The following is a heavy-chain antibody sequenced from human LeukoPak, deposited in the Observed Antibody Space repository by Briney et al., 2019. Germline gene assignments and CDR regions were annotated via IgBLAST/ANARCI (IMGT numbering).Heavy chain of an antibody. D-gene: IGHD6-13*01. Sequence: ASVKVSCKASGYTFISYSMNWVRQAPGQGLEWMGWINTNTGNPTYAQGFTGRFVFSLDTPVSTTYLQISSLKAEDTAVYYCARSIGAAGYMDVWGKGTTVTVSS. CDR3: ARSIGAAGYMDV. CDR1: GYTFISYS. V-gene: IGHV7-4-1*02. CDR2: INTNTGNP. J-gene: IGHJ6*03.